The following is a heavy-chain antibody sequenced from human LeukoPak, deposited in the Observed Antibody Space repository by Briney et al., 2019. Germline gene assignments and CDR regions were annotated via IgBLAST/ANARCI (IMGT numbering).Heavy chain of an antibody. V-gene: IGHV3-30*14. J-gene: IGHJ4*02. CDR2: ISYDGSNK. D-gene: IGHD6-19*01. CDR3: VTTSGWVHY. Sequence: PGGSLRLSCAASEFTFSSYAMHWVRQAPGKGLEWVAVISYDGSNKYYADSVKGRFTISRDNSKNTLYLQMSSLRAEDTAVYYCVTTSGWVHYWGQGTLVTVSS. CDR1: EFTFSSYA.